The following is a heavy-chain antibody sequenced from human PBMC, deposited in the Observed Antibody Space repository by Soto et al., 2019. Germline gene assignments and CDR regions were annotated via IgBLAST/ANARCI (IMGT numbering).Heavy chain of an antibody. V-gene: IGHV4-59*01. CDR2: IDNGGTT. CDR1: GGSISSYS. J-gene: IGHJ5*02. CDR3: ARYSYDSGGSRFDH. D-gene: IGHD3-22*01. Sequence: SETMSLTCSVSGGSISSYSWSWSWIRQSPGKGLEWIGYIDNGGTTNYNPSLTSRLTMSIDTSKNQFSLNLSSVTAADTAVYYCARYSYDSGGSRFDHWGQGTLVTVSS.